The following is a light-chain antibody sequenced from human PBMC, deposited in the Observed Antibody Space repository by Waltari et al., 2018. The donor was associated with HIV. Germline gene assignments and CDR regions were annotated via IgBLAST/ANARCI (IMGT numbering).Light chain of an antibody. CDR3: GTWDRSLSAAV. V-gene: IGLV1-51*01. CDR1: TPNIGNDS. CDR2: DNN. Sequence: QSVLTQPPSVSAAPGQKVTISCSGSTPNIGNDSVSWYQHVPGAAPRLLIYDNNKRPSGIPDRFSGSRSGTSATLGITGLQTGDEAHYYCGTWDRSLSAAVFGGGTKLTVL. J-gene: IGLJ3*02.